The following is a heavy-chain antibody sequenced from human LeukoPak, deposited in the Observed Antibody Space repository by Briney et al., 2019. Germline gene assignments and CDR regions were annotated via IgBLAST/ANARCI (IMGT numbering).Heavy chain of an antibody. CDR1: GYSISSGYY. CDR3: ASGGNCLDY. Sequence: SETLSLTCTVSGYSISSGYYWGWIRQPPGKGLEWIGSIYHSGSTYYNPSLKSRVTISVDRSKNQFSLKLSSVTAADTAVYYCASGGNCLDYWGQGTLVTVSS. CDR2: IYHSGST. J-gene: IGHJ4*02. D-gene: IGHD1-1*01. V-gene: IGHV4-38-2*02.